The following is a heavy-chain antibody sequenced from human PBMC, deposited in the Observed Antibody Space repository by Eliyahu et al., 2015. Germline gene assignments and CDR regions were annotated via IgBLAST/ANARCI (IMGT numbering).Heavy chain of an antibody. D-gene: IGHD2-2*02. V-gene: IGHV4-34*01. CDR1: XGSFSGYY. J-gene: IGHJ4*02. CDR2: INHSGST. CDR3: ARLRGYCSSTSCYTTDY. Sequence: QVQLQQWGAGLLKPSETLSLTCAVYXGSFSGYYWSWIRQPPGKGPEWVGGINHSGSTNYNPPLKSRVTISVDTSKNQFSLKLSSVTAADTAVYYCARLRGYCSSTSCYTTDYWGQGTLVTVSS.